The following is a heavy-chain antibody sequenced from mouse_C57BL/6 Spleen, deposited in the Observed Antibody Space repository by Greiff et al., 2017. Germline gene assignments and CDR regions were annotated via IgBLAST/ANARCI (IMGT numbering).Heavy chain of an antibody. J-gene: IGHJ1*03. V-gene: IGHV2-5*01. Sequence: VKLVESGPGLVQPSQSLSITCTVSGFSLTSYGVHWVRQSPGKGLEWLGVIWRGGSTDNNAAFMSRLSISKDNSKSQVFFKMNSLQADDTAIYYCAKGGDYWYFDVWGTGTTVTVSS. CDR2: IWRGGST. D-gene: IGHD2-13*01. CDR3: AKGGDYWYFDV. CDR1: GFSLTSYG.